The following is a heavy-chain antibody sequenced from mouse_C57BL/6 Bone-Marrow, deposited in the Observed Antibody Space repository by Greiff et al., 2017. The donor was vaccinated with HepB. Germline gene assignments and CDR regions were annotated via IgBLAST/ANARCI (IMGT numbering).Heavy chain of an antibody. D-gene: IGHD1-1*02. J-gene: IGHJ4*01. CDR3: AREGIWSSYAMDY. V-gene: IGHV1-7*01. Sequence: QVQLQQSGAELAKPGASVKLSCKASGYTFTSYWMHWVKQRPGQGLEWIGYINPSSGYTKYNQKFKDKATLTADKSSSTAYMQLSSLTYEDSAVYNCAREGIWSSYAMDYWGQGTSVTVSS. CDR1: GYTFTSYW. CDR2: INPSSGYT.